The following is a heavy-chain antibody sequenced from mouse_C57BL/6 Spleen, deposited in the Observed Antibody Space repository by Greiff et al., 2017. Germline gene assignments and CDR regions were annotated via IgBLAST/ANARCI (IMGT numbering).Heavy chain of an antibody. Sequence: VQLQQPGAELVKPGASVKLSCKASGYTFTSYWMHWVKQRPGQGLEWIGMIHPNSGSTNYNEKFKSKATLTVDKFSSTAYMQLSSLTSEDSAVYYCARRDIYYDYDDGAMDYWGQGTSVTVSS. J-gene: IGHJ4*01. CDR2: IHPNSGST. D-gene: IGHD2-4*01. CDR3: ARRDIYYDYDDGAMDY. CDR1: GYTFTSYW. V-gene: IGHV1-64*01.